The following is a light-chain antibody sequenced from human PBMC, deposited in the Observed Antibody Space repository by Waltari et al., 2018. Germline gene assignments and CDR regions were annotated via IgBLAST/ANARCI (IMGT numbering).Light chain of an antibody. Sequence: EIVLTQSPATLSLSPGESATLSCRASQSVSNSLVWYQHKPGQAPRLVIYHASNRAAGIPDRFSGSGSGTDFTLTISSLEPEDFAVYYCQQGNWPPITFGQGTRLDIK. CDR1: QSVSNS. J-gene: IGKJ5*01. V-gene: IGKV3-11*01. CDR2: HAS. CDR3: QQGNWPPIT.